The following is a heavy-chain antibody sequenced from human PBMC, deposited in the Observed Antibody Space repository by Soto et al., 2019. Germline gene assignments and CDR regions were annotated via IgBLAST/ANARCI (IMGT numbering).Heavy chain of an antibody. J-gene: IGHJ5*02. CDR1: GFSISRSA. D-gene: IGHD1-1*01. Sequence: QVQLVESGGGVVQPGRSLRLSGAASGFSISRSAMHWVRQAPGKGLEWVAVIAYDGSNTAYADSVKGRFTISRDNSKHAVYLQMSSLRGEDTAVYYCARDLQAGTDNVNWFAPWGQGTLVTVSS. CDR2: IAYDGSNT. V-gene: IGHV3-30*04. CDR3: ARDLQAGTDNVNWFAP.